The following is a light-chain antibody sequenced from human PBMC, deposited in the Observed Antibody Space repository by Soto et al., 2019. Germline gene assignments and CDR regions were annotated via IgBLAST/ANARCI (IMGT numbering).Light chain of an antibody. J-gene: IGKJ2*01. V-gene: IGKV3-15*01. Sequence: EIVMTQSPATLSVSPGERATLSCMASQSVSSKLAWYQQKPGQAPRLLIYGASTSATGIPARFSGSGSGTEFTLIISSMQSEDFAGYYCQQYNDWPMYTFGQGTKLEIK. CDR1: QSVSSK. CDR2: GAS. CDR3: QQYNDWPMYT.